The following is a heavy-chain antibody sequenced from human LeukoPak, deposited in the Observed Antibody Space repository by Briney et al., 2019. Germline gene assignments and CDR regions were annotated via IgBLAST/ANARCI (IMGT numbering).Heavy chain of an antibody. CDR2: IYSGGST. CDR3: ARYYYDSSGYPYYFDY. CDR1: GFTFSDYY. Sequence: GGSLRLSCAASGFTFSDYYMSWVRQAPGKGLEWVSVIYSGGSTYYADSVKGRFTISRDNSKNTVYLQMNSLRAEDTAVYYCARYYYDSSGYPYYFDYWGQGTLVTVSS. V-gene: IGHV3-53*01. J-gene: IGHJ4*02. D-gene: IGHD3-22*01.